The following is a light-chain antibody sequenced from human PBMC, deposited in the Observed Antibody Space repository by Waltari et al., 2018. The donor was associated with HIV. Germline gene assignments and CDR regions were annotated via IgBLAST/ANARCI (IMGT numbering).Light chain of an antibody. Sequence: SYELTQPPSVSVSPGQTARITCPGHALPKQYAYWYQQKPGQAPVLVIYKDSERPSGIPERFSGSSSGTTVTLTISGVQAEDEADYYCQSADSSGTYVVFGGGTKLTVL. V-gene: IGLV3-25*03. CDR2: KDS. CDR3: QSADSSGTYVV. CDR1: ALPKQY. J-gene: IGLJ2*01.